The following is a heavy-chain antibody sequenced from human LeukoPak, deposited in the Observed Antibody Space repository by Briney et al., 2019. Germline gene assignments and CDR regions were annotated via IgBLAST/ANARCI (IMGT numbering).Heavy chain of an antibody. CDR1: ESTFSKFW. Sequence: QPAGSLRLSCAASESTFSKFWMHWVRQAPGKGLVWVSGINRDGSTTTYADSVKGRFTVSRDNAKNTLYLQMNSLRAEDTAVYYCARGNYYGMDVWGQGTTVTVSS. V-gene: IGHV3-74*03. CDR3: ARGNYYGMDV. J-gene: IGHJ6*02. D-gene: IGHD2/OR15-2a*01. CDR2: INRDGSTT.